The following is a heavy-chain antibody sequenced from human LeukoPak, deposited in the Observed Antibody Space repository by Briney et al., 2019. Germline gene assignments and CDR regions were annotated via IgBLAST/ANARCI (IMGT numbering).Heavy chain of an antibody. V-gene: IGHV4-59*01. J-gene: IGHJ4*02. CDR2: IYYSGST. D-gene: IGHD3/OR15-3a*01. CDR1: GGSISSYY. CDR3: ARGGSSYDLPFDY. Sequence: SETLSLTCTVSGGSISSYYWSWIRQPPGKGLEWIGYIYYSGSTNYSPSLESRVTISIDTSKNQFSLKLSSVTAADTAMYFCARGGSSYDLPFDYWGQGTLVNVSS.